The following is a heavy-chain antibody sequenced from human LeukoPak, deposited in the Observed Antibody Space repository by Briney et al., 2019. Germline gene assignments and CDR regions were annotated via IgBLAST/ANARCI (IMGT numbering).Heavy chain of an antibody. Sequence: GGSLGLSCAASGFTFSSYAMSWVRQAPGKGLEWVSTISGSGGSTYYADSVKGRFTISRDNSKNTLYLQMNSLRAEDTAVYYCARGGSCSGTNCYTPDNYYYYYMDVWGKGTTVTVSS. J-gene: IGHJ6*03. CDR2: ISGSGGST. V-gene: IGHV3-23*01. CDR1: GFTFSSYA. D-gene: IGHD2-2*02. CDR3: ARGGSCSGTNCYTPDNYYYYYMDV.